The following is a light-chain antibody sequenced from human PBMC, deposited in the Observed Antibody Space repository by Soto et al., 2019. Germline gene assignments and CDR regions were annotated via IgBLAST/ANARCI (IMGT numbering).Light chain of an antibody. V-gene: IGKV3-15*01. Sequence: EVVITQSPATLSVTHGERATFSCRASQSVSSNLAWYQQKHGQAPRLLIYGASTRATGIPARFSGSGSGTEFTLTISSLQSEDFAVYYCQQYNNWPPTFGQGTRLEI. CDR3: QQYNNWPPT. CDR2: GAS. J-gene: IGKJ5*01. CDR1: QSVSSN.